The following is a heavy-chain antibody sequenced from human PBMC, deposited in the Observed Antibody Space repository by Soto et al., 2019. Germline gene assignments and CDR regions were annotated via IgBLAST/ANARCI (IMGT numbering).Heavy chain of an antibody. CDR1: GGSVSSGSYY. CDR3: AREAPWETGGMDV. J-gene: IGHJ6*02. CDR2: IYYSGST. D-gene: IGHD1-26*01. Sequence: PSETLSLTCTVSGGSVSSGSYYWSWIRQPPGKGLEWIGYIYYSGSTNYNPSLKSRVTISVDTSKNQFSLKLSSVPAADTAVYYCAREAPWETGGMDVWGQGTTVTVSS. V-gene: IGHV4-61*01.